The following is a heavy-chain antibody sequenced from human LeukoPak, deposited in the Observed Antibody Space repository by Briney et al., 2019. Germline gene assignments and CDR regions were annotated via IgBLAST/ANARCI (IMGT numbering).Heavy chain of an antibody. CDR1: GFTFDDYA. J-gene: IGHJ5*02. CDR2: ISWNSGSI. V-gene: IGHV3-9*01. CDR3: AKDSDEGSVNYDILTGYDT. Sequence: GGSLRLSCAASGFTFDDYAMHWVRQAPGKGLEWVSGISWNSGSIGYADSVKGRFTISRDNAKNSLYLQMNSLRAEDTALYYCAKDSDEGSVNYDILTGYDTWGQGTLVTVSS. D-gene: IGHD3-9*01.